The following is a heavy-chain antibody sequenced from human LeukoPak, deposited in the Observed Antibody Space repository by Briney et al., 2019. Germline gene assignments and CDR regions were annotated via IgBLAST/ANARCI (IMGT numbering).Heavy chain of an antibody. CDR2: IYYSGST. J-gene: IGHJ6*03. CDR3: ARVGYCSSTSCYPSLYYYYYMDV. Sequence: SETLSLTCTVSGGSISSYYWSWIRQPPGKGLEWIGYIYYSGSTNYNLSLKSRVTISVDTSKNQFSLKLSSVTAADTAVYYCARVGYCSSTSCYPSLYYYYYMDVWGKGTTVTVSS. CDR1: GGSISSYY. D-gene: IGHD2-2*01. V-gene: IGHV4-59*01.